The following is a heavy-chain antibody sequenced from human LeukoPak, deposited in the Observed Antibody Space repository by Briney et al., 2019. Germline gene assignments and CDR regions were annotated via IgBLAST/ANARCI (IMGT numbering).Heavy chain of an antibody. CDR3: SRDFGGT. Sequence: PGGSLRLSCTASRFTFSRYRMSWVRQAPGKGLEWVANMKEDGSEKYYVDSVKGRFTISRDTTKNSLYLQMNSLRAEDTAVYYCSRDFGGTWGQGTLVTVSS. J-gene: IGHJ5*02. D-gene: IGHD3-10*01. CDR1: RFTFSRYR. V-gene: IGHV3-7*04. CDR2: MKEDGSEK.